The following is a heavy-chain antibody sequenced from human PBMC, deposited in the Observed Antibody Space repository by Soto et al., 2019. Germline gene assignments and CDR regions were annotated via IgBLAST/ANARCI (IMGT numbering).Heavy chain of an antibody. CDR3: ARVAYYDFWSGYAPDV. CDR1: GGSISSGGYS. D-gene: IGHD3-3*01. CDR2: IYHSGST. J-gene: IGHJ6*02. Sequence: SETLSLTCAVSGGSISSGGYSWSWIRQPPGKGLEWIGYIYHSGSTYYNPSLKSRGTISVDRSKNQFSLKLSSVTAADTAVYYCARVAYYDFWSGYAPDVWGQGTTVTVSS. V-gene: IGHV4-30-2*01.